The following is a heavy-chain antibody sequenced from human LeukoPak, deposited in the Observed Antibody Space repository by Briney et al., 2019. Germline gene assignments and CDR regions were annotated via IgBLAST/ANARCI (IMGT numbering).Heavy chain of an antibody. Sequence: GMPLRLSCAASGFTFSSYGMHWVRQAPGKGLGWVAVISYDGSNKYYADSVKGRFTTSRDNSKNTLYLQMNSLRAEDTAVYYCAKDQVNMIVVVLWYFDLWGRGTLVTVSS. D-gene: IGHD3-22*01. CDR1: GFTFSSYG. J-gene: IGHJ2*01. V-gene: IGHV3-30*18. CDR3: AKDQVNMIVVVLWYFDL. CDR2: ISYDGSNK.